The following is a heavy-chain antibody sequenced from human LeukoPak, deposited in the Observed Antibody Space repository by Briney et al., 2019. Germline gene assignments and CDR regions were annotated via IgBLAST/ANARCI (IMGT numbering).Heavy chain of an antibody. D-gene: IGHD2-2*01. J-gene: IGHJ4*02. V-gene: IGHV5-51*01. Sequence: GESLKISWKGSGYSFTSYWIGWVPQMPGKDLEWMGIIYPGDSDTRYSPSCQGQVTISADKSISTAYLQWSSLKASDTAMYYCVHCSSTSCYRGYWGQGTLVTVSS. CDR3: VHCSSTSCYRGY. CDR2: IYPGDSDT. CDR1: GYSFTSYW.